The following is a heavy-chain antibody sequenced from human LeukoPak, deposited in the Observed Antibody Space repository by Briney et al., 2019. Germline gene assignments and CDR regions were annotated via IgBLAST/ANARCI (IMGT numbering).Heavy chain of an antibody. CDR1: GGSSSNYY. J-gene: IGHJ4*02. CDR2: INQSGST. Sequence: SETLSLTCAVYGGSSSNYYWNWIRQSPGKGLEWIGEINQSGSTKYNPSLKSRVTISGDTSKNQFSLRLNSVTAADTAVYFCARAYRAHQTFHSYHYFDYWGQGTLITVSS. CDR3: ARAYRAHQTFHSYHYFDY. D-gene: IGHD5-18*01. V-gene: IGHV4-34*01.